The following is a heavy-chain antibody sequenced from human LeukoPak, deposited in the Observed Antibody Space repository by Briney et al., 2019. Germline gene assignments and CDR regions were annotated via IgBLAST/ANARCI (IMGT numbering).Heavy chain of an antibody. CDR3: AQVASTGFIGYYFDS. V-gene: IGHV3-30*18. Sequence: PGGSLRLSCAASGFTFSPYAMHWVRQAPGKGLEWVALISYEGLSKYYADSVKGRFTISRDDSKNTLYLQMNSLRAEDTAVYYCAQVASTGFIGYYFDSWGQGTLVTVSS. D-gene: IGHD3-16*02. CDR1: GFTFSPYA. J-gene: IGHJ4*02. CDR2: ISYEGLSK.